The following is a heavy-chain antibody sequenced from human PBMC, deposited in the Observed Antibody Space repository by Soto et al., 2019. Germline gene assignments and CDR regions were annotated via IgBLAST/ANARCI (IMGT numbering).Heavy chain of an antibody. CDR3: FTFGGVIAVFDY. CDR1: GGSISSYY. V-gene: IGHV4-59*05. J-gene: IGHJ4*02. Sequence: SETLSLTCTVSGGSISSYYWSWIRQPPGKGLEWIGSIYYSGSTYYNPSLKSRVTISVDTSKNQFSLKLSSVTAADTAVYYCFTFGGVIAVFDYWGQGTLVTVSS. D-gene: IGHD3-16*02. CDR2: IYYSGST.